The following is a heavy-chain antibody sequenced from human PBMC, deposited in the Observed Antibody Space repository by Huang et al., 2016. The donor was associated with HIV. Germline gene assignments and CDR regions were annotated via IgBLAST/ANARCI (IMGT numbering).Heavy chain of an antibody. J-gene: IGHJ6*02. Sequence: EEQLVQSGAEVKKPGESLKISCEGSGYSFAKYWIGWVRQMPGKGLEWMGIIYHDDSDTRYSPSVQGQVSISADNSISTAYLQWSSLKASDTAMYYCARLDTARNYYYYGLDVWGQGTSVIVSS. D-gene: IGHD5-18*01. CDR3: ARLDTARNYYYYGLDV. V-gene: IGHV5-51*01. CDR1: GYSFAKYW. CDR2: IYHDDSDT.